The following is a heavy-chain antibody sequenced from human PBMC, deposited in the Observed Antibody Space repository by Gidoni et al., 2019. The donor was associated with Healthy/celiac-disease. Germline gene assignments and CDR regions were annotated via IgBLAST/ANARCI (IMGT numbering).Heavy chain of an antibody. J-gene: IGHJ6*02. CDR2: IDPSDSYT. V-gene: IGHV5-10-1*03. CDR3: ARAGARTGEYGMDV. CDR1: ATSFTSYW. D-gene: IGHD3-16*01. Sequence: EVQLVPSGAEVKKPGESLSSSCKWYATSFTSYWTSWVRPMPGKGLEWMGRIDPSDSYTNYSPSFQGHGTISAEKSISTADLQWSSLKASDTAMYYCARAGARTGEYGMDVWGQGTTVTVSS.